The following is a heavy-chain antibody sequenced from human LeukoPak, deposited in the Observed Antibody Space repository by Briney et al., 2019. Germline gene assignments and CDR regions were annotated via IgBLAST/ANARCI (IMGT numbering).Heavy chain of an antibody. Sequence: PGGSLTLSCAVSGFTFNSYEMNWVRQAPGMELEWVSYISSSASTIYYADSVKGRFTISRDNAKNSLYLQMNSLRVEGTAVYYCARDSQRWGTFVSWGQGNLVSVSS. J-gene: IGHJ4*02. D-gene: IGHD5-24*01. CDR1: GFTFNSYE. V-gene: IGHV3-48*03. CDR3: ARDSQRWGTFVS. CDR2: ISSSASTI.